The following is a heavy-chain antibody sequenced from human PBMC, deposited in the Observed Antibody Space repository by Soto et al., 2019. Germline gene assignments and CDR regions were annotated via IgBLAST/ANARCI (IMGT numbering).Heavy chain of an antibody. V-gene: IGHV1-2*02. CDR1: GYTFSDYY. CDR3: ARDPVTSIWHFDV. Sequence: QVQLVQSGAEVKKTGASVKVSCKASGYTFSDYYMHWVRQAPGQGLEWMGFINSKSGATNYAQKFQGRVTMSRDTSISTAYMEMSNLRSDDTAIYYCARDPVTSIWHFDVWGRGTLVTVSS. J-gene: IGHJ2*01. CDR2: INSKSGAT.